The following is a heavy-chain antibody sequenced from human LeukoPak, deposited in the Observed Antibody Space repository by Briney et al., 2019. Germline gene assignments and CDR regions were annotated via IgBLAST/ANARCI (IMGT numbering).Heavy chain of an antibody. CDR3: ARDSIFGVVIIPSYFDY. CDR1: GFTFNNYA. D-gene: IGHD3-3*01. CDR2: ISSSSSYI. Sequence: PGGSLRLSCVASGFTFNNYAMNWVRQAPGKGLEWVSSISSSSSYIYYADSVKGRFTISRDNAKNSLYLQMNSLRAEDTAVYYCARDSIFGVVIIPSYFDYWGQGTLVTVSS. V-gene: IGHV3-21*01. J-gene: IGHJ4*02.